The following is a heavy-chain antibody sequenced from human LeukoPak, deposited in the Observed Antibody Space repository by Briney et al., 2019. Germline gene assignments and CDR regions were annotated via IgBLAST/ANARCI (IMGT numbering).Heavy chain of an antibody. CDR3: ARGHVPGSTRHWDF. J-gene: IGHJ4*02. V-gene: IGHV3-21*06. Sequence: GGSLRLSCAPSGFTFSSYSMNWVRQAPGKGLEWVSSISSSSSYIYYADSVKGRFTISRDNAKNTLYLQMNSLRVEDTAVYFCARGHVPGSTRHWDFWGQGTLVTVSS. CDR1: GFTFSSYS. D-gene: IGHD3-10*01. CDR2: ISSSSSYI.